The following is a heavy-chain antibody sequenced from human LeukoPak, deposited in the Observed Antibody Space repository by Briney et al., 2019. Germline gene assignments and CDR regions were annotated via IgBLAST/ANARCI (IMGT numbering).Heavy chain of an antibody. CDR2: TSAYNGKT. V-gene: IGHV1-18*01. D-gene: IGHD3-22*01. CDR3: ARRTYYYDSSGYPNFDY. CDR1: GYTFTSYG. Sequence: GASVRVSCKASGYTFTSYGISWGRQAPGQGLEWMGWTSAYNGKTNYAQKLQGRVTMTTDTSTSTAYMELRSLRSDDTAVYYCARRTYYYDSSGYPNFDYWGQGTLVTVSS. J-gene: IGHJ4*02.